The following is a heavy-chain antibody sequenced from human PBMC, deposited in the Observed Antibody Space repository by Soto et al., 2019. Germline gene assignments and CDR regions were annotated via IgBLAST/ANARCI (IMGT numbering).Heavy chain of an antibody. CDR2: IIPIFGTA. J-gene: IGHJ4*02. Sequence: ASVKVSCKASGYTFTSYAISWVRQAPGQGLEWMGGIIPIFGTANYAQKFQGRVTITADESTSTAYMELSSLRSEDTAVYYCARDGSDILTGHFDYWGQGTLVTVSS. CDR1: GYTFTSYA. D-gene: IGHD3-9*01. CDR3: ARDGSDILTGHFDY. V-gene: IGHV1-69*13.